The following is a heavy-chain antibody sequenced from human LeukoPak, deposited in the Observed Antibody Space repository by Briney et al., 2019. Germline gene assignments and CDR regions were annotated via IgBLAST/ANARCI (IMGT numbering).Heavy chain of an antibody. Sequence: SETLSLTCTVSGDSISSGDYSWSWIRQPPGKGLEWIGYIYYSGSTYYNPSLKSRVTISIDTAKNQFSLKLNSVTAADTAVYYCARVGREYFDWGNNWFDPWGQGTLVTVSS. CDR3: ARVGREYFDWGNNWFDP. CDR1: GDSISSGDYS. V-gene: IGHV4-30-4*01. CDR2: IYYSGST. J-gene: IGHJ5*02. D-gene: IGHD3-9*01.